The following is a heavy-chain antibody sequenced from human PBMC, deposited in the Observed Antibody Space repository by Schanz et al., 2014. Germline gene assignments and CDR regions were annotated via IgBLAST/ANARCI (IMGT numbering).Heavy chain of an antibody. CDR3: ARDRGMTTSDYYYGMDV. J-gene: IGHJ6*02. CDR2: IYSSGIT. CDR1: GGSISSGAYS. D-gene: IGHD4-17*01. Sequence: QVQLQESGPRLVKPSQTLSLTCTVSGGSISSGAYSWSWIRQPPGKRPEWIGYIYSSGITYYNPTLQSGVSMSIDTSKTQFSRKLSSVTAADTAVYYCARDRGMTTSDYYYGMDVGGQGTTVTVSS. V-gene: IGHV4-30-4*07.